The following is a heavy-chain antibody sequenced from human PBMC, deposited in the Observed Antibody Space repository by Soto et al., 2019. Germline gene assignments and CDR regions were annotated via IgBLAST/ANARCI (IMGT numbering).Heavy chain of an antibody. CDR3: ARKSTMVRAYCRYYDYYGMDV. V-gene: IGHV1-69*06. Sequence: QVQLVQSGAEVKKPGSSVKVSCKASGGTFSSYAISWVRQAPGQGLEWMGGIIPIFGTANYAQKFQGRVTITADKSTSTAYMELGSLRSEDAAVYYCARKSTMVRAYCRYYDYYGMDVWGQGTTVTVSS. CDR1: GGTFSSYA. J-gene: IGHJ6*01. CDR2: IIPIFGTA. D-gene: IGHD3-10*01.